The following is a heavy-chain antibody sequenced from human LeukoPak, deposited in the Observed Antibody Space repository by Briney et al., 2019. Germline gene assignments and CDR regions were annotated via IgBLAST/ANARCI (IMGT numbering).Heavy chain of an antibody. CDR2: ISSSSSYI. CDR1: GFTFSSYS. V-gene: IGHV3-21*01. Sequence: PGGSLRLSCAASGFTFSSYSMNWVRQAPGKGLEWVSSISSSSSYIYYADSVKGRFTISRDNAKNSLYLQMNGLRAEDTAVYYCARDYDVAAPRGFYYYMDVWGKGTTVTVSS. CDR3: ARDYDVAAPRGFYYYMDV. D-gene: IGHD6-6*01. J-gene: IGHJ6*03.